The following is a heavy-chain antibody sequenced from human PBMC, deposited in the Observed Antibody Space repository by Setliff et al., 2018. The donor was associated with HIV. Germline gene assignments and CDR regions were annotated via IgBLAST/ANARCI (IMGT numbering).Heavy chain of an antibody. Sequence: GGSLRLSCATSGFSFSSFAMHWVRQAPGKGLEWVALISFDGSNKYYTDSVKGRFTISRDNSKDTLYVQMNSLRPDDTALYFCARDPDTSGWYGHFDYWGQGTPVTVSS. CDR1: GFSFSSFA. V-gene: IGHV3-30*03. D-gene: IGHD6-19*01. CDR2: ISFDGSNK. CDR3: ARDPDTSGWYGHFDY. J-gene: IGHJ4*02.